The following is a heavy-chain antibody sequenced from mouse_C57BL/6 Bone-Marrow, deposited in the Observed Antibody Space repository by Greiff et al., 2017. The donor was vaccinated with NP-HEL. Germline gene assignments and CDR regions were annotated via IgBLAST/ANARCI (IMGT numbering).Heavy chain of an antibody. V-gene: IGHV1-42*01. CDR2: INPSTGGT. J-gene: IGHJ1*03. CDR3: ARSIWFYWYFDV. CDR1: GYSFTGYY. Sequence: VQLKQSGAELVKPGASVKLSCKASGYSFTGYYMNWVKQSPEKSLEWIGEINPSTGGTTYNQKFKAKATLTVDKSSSTAYMQLKSLTSEDSAVYYCARSIWFYWYFDVWGTGTTVTVSS. D-gene: IGHD2-2*01.